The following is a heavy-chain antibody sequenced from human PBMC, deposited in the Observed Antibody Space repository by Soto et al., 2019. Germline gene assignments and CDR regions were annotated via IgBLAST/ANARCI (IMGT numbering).Heavy chain of an antibody. CDR1: GFTFSSYG. D-gene: IGHD2-2*01. J-gene: IGHJ6*02. CDR2: ISYDGSNK. V-gene: IGHV3-30*18. Sequence: QVQLVESGGGVVQPGRSLRLSCAASGFTFSSYGMHWVRQAPGKGLEWVAVISYDGSNKYYADSVKGRFTISRDNSKNTLYLQMHSLRAEDTAVYYCAQDFGDIVVVPAAPRSYGMDVWGQGTTVTVSS. CDR3: AQDFGDIVVVPAAPRSYGMDV.